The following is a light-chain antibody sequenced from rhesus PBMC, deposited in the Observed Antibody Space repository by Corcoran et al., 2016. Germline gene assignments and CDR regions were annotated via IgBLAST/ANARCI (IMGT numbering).Light chain of an antibody. J-gene: IGKJ2*01. CDR1: QGIDTY. CDR3: QQHHTDPYT. V-gene: IGKV1-25*01. CDR2: AAS. Sequence: DIQMTQSPSSLSASVGDRVTITCRASQGIDTYLVWYQQKPGKAPNLLIYAASTFQSGVPSRFSGSRSGTDVTLTSTNLQPEDYGTYSCQQHHTDPYTFSQVTKV.